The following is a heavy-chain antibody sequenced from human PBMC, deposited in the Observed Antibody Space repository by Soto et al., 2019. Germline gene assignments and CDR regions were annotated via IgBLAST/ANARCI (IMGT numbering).Heavy chain of an antibody. CDR2: THHSGST. CDR3: ARLAPRFLTDYYYYHAMDV. Sequence: PSETLSLTCTVSSGSISSSYWSWIRQPPGKGLEWIGYTHHSGSTNYNPSLKSRLTLSLDTSKNQFSLKVSSVTAADTAVYYCARLAPRFLTDYYYYHAMDVWGQGTTVTVSS. V-gene: IGHV4-59*01. CDR1: SGSISSSY. D-gene: IGHD3-9*01. J-gene: IGHJ6*02.